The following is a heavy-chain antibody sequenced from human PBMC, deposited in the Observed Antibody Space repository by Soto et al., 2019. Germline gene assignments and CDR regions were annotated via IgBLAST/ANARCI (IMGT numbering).Heavy chain of an antibody. Sequence: ASLKVSCKSSGHTFSSHSINWVRQAPGQGLEWMGGIIPIFGPANFAKKFQGRVTITADESTTTAYMELNSLRSEDTAVYYCATGSFTSTGGRIGYHYNAMDVWGQGTTVTVSS. CDR1: GHTFSSHS. V-gene: IGHV1-69*13. D-gene: IGHD2-2*01. CDR3: ATGSFTSTGGRIGYHYNAMDV. J-gene: IGHJ6*02. CDR2: IIPIFGPA.